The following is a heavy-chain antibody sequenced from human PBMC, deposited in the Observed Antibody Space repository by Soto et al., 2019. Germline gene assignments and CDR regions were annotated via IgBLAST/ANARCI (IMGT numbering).Heavy chain of an antibody. D-gene: IGHD3-3*01. Sequence: VGSLRLSCAASGFTFSSYAMSWVRQAPGKGLEWVSAISGSGSSTYYADSVKGRFTISRDNSKNTLYLQMNSLRVEDTAVYYCAKGLRGYDFWSGYYTSYYYAMDVWGQGTTVTVSS. J-gene: IGHJ6*02. V-gene: IGHV3-23*01. CDR1: GFTFSSYA. CDR2: ISGSGSST. CDR3: AKGLRGYDFWSGYYTSYYYAMDV.